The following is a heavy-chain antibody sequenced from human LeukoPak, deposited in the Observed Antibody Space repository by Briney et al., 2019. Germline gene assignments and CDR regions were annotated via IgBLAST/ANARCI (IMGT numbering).Heavy chain of an antibody. CDR2: IYYSGST. Sequence: SQTLSLTCAVSGGSISSYYWSWIRQPPGKGLEWIGYIYYSGSTNYNPSLKSRVTISVDTSKNQFSLKLSSVTAADTAVYYCARDYYGSGSFYYYGMDVWGQGTTVTVSS. J-gene: IGHJ6*02. V-gene: IGHV4-59*01. D-gene: IGHD3-10*01. CDR3: ARDYYGSGSFYYYGMDV. CDR1: GGSISSYY.